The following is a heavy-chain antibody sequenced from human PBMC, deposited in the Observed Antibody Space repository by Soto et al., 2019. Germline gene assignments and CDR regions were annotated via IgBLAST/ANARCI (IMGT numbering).Heavy chain of an antibody. V-gene: IGHV1-18*04. D-gene: IGHD3-22*01. CDR1: GYTFTSYG. CDR2: ISAYTGNT. CDR3: ARVGDSSGYRSWFDP. Sequence: QVQLVQSGAEVKKPGASVKVSCKASGYTFTSYGISWVRQAPGQGLEWMGWISAYTGNTNYAQKLQGRVTMTTDTSTSTADKELRSLSADDTAAYYCARVGDSSGYRSWFDPWGQGTLVTVSS. J-gene: IGHJ5*02.